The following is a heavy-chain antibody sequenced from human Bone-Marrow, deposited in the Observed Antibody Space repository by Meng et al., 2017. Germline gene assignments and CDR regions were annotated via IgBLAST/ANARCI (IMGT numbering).Heavy chain of an antibody. D-gene: IGHD4-17*01. Sequence: GESLKISCLTSGFTFGDYTMSWVRLAPGKGLEWIGVIRNKAYGGTVVYAASVKGRFSISRDESKDIAFLQMNSLKTEDTALYYCTRVFGDYGNYYSDYWGQGTPVTVSS. CDR3: TRVFGDYGNYYSDY. V-gene: IGHV3-49*04. J-gene: IGHJ4*02. CDR1: GFTFGDYT. CDR2: IRNKAYGGTV.